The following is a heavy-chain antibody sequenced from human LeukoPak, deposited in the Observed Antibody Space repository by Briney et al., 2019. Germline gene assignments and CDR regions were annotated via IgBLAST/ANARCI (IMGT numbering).Heavy chain of an antibody. J-gene: IGHJ4*02. CDR1: GFTFSNYA. Sequence: GGSLRLSCATSGFTFSNYAMSWVRQAPGKGLEWVSSITTSGTNSYYADSVTGRFTISRDNSKNTLYLRMNSLRAEDTAVYYCANAYSPFDYWGQGTLVTASS. CDR3: ANAYSPFDY. D-gene: IGHD2-15*01. CDR2: ITTSGTNS. V-gene: IGHV3-23*01.